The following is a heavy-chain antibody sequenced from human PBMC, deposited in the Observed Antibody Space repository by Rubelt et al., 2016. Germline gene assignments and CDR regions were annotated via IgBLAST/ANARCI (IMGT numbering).Heavy chain of an antibody. D-gene: IGHD1-7*01. J-gene: IGHJ4*02. CDR2: IYYSGST. CDR1: GGSISSSSYY. CDR3: ARDGLELRKGFDY. Sequence: QLQLQESGPGLVKPSETLSLTCTVSGGSISSSSYYWGWIRQPPGKGLEWIGSIYYSGSTYYNPSLKGRVTISVDTSKNQFSLKLSDVTAADTAVYYCARDGLELRKGFDYWGQGTLVTVSS. V-gene: IGHV4-39*07.